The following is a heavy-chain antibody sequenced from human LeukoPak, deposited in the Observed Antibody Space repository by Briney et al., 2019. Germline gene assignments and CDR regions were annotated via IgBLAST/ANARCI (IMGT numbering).Heavy chain of an antibody. V-gene: IGHV3-33*06. J-gene: IGHJ5*02. D-gene: IGHD2-2*01. CDR3: AKDPVVPAALNWFDP. CDR2: IWYDGSNK. CDR1: GFTFSSYG. Sequence: GKPLRLSCAASGFTFSSYGMHWVRQAPGKGLEWVAVIWYDGSNKYSADSVKGRFTISRDNSKNTLYLQMNSLRAEDTAVYYCAKDPVVPAALNWFDPWGQGTLVTVSS.